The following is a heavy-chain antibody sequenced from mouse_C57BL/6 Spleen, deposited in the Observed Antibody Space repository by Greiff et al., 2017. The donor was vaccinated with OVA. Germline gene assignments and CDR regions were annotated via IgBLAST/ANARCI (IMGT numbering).Heavy chain of an antibody. CDR2: ISYDGSN. V-gene: IGHV3-6*01. CDR1: GYSITSGYY. Sequence: EVQRVESGPGLVKPSQSLSLTCSVTGYSITSGYYWNWIRQFPGNKLEWMGYISYDGSNNYNPSLKNRISITRDTSKNQFFLKLNSVTTEDTATYYCARHASGTWFAYWGQGTLVTVSA. J-gene: IGHJ3*01. CDR3: ARHASGTWFAY. D-gene: IGHD6-1*01.